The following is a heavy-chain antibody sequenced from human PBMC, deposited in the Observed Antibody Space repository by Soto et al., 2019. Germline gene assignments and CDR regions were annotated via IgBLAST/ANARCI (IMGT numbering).Heavy chain of an antibody. CDR3: AKRAVGMYFDY. Sequence: EVQLLESGGGLVQPGGSLRLSCAVSGFTFSSDAMNWVRQAPGKGLEWVSVISGSGGSTYYADSVKGRFTISRDNSKNTLYLQMNSLRAVDTAVYYCAKRAVGMYFDYWGQGTLVTVSS. J-gene: IGHJ4*02. D-gene: IGHD6-13*01. CDR2: ISGSGGST. CDR1: GFTFSSDA. V-gene: IGHV3-23*01.